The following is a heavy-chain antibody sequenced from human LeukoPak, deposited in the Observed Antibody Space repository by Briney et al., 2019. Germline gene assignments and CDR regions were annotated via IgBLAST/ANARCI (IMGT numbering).Heavy chain of an antibody. CDR2: INPSGGST. CDR3: ARESPYYYDSSETGIYFDY. V-gene: IGHV1-46*01. CDR1: GYTFTSYD. J-gene: IGHJ4*02. D-gene: IGHD3-22*01. Sequence: ASVKVSCKASGYTFTSYDINWVRQATGQGLEWMGIINPSGGSTSYAQKFQCRVTMTRDTSTSTVYMELSSLRSEDTAVYYCARESPYYYDSSETGIYFDYWGQGTLVTVSS.